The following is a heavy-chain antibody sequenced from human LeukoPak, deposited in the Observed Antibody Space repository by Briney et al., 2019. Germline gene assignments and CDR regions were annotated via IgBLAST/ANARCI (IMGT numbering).Heavy chain of an antibody. D-gene: IGHD3-10*01. CDR2: ISHDGGSQ. CDR1: GFTFSSSV. Sequence: GGSLRLSCAASGFTFSSSVMHWVRQAPGKGLEWVAAISHDGGSQYYADSVKGRFTISRDNSRSTLYLQMNSLRPEDTAIYYCAREGYYGSGSPPSLYFDYWGQGTLVTVSS. V-gene: IGHV3-30*04. CDR3: AREGYYGSGSPPSLYFDY. J-gene: IGHJ4*02.